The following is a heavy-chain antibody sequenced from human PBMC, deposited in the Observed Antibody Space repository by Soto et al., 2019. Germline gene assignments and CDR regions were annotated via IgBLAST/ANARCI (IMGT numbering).Heavy chain of an antibody. Sequence: GESLKISCKGSGYSFTSYWIGWVRQMPGKGLEWMGIIYPGDSDARYSPSFQGQVTISADKSISTAYLQWSSLKASDTAMYYCARRGSRIRTTSTHHGMDVWGQGTTVTAP. J-gene: IGHJ6*02. CDR2: IYPGDSDA. V-gene: IGHV5-51*01. CDR1: GYSFTSYW. CDR3: ARRGSRIRTTSTHHGMDV. D-gene: IGHD4-4*01.